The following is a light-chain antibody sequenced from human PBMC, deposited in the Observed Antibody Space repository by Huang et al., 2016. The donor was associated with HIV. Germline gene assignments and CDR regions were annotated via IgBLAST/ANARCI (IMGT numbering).Light chain of an antibody. CDR3: QQRSNRPLT. Sequence: EIVLTQSPATLSLSPGERATLSCRASQSVNTFLAWYQQKPGQAPRLLIYDAANRATGIPARVSGSGSGTDFTLTISSLEPEDFAVYYCQQRSNRPLTFGGGTKVEIK. CDR2: DAA. V-gene: IGKV3-11*01. CDR1: QSVNTF. J-gene: IGKJ4*01.